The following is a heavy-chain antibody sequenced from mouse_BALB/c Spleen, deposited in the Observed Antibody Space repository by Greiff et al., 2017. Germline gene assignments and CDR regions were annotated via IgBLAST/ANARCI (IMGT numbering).Heavy chain of an antibody. J-gene: IGHJ3*01. CDR1: GFTFSSYG. V-gene: IGHV5-6*01. CDR2: ISSGGSYT. D-gene: IGHD2-2*01. Sequence: EVKVVESGGDLVKPGGSLKLSCAASGFTFSSYGMSWVRQTPDKRLEWVATISSGGSYTYYPDSVKGRFTISRDNAKNTLYLQMSSLKSEDTAMYYCARHEDYGYPWFAYWGQGTLVTVSA. CDR3: ARHEDYGYPWFAY.